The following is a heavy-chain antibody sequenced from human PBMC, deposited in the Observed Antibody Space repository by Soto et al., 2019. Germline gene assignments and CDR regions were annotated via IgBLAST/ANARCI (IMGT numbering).Heavy chain of an antibody. CDR2: MNPNSGNT. Sequence: GASVKVSCKASGYTFTSYDINWVRQATGQGLEWMGWMNPNSGNTGYAQKFQGRVTMTRNTSISTAYMELSSLRSEDTAVYYCATDFSASWLRGDRNWFDPWGQGTLVTVSS. J-gene: IGHJ5*02. CDR1: GYTFTSYD. D-gene: IGHD6-13*01. V-gene: IGHV1-8*01. CDR3: ATDFSASWLRGDRNWFDP.